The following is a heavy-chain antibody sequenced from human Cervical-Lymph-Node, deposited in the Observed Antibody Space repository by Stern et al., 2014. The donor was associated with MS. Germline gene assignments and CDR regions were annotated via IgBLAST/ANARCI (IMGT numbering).Heavy chain of an antibody. CDR2: IVVGSGNT. D-gene: IGHD3-16*02. J-gene: IGHJ2*01. V-gene: IGHV1-58*01. CDR3: AAALRLGELSFDL. Sequence: QMQLVQSGPEVKKPGTSVKVSCKASGFTFTSSAVQWVRQARGQRLEWIGWIVVGSGNTNYAQKFQERVTITRDMSTSTAYMELSSLRSEDTAVYYCAAALRLGELSFDLWGRGTLVTVSS. CDR1: GFTFTSSA.